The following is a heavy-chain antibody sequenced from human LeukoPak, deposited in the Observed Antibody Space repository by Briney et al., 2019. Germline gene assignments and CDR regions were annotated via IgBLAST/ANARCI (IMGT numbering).Heavy chain of an antibody. CDR1: GFTFSSYT. J-gene: IGHJ1*01. V-gene: IGHV3-21*01. Sequence: PGGSLRLSCVGSGFTFSSYTMNWVRQAPGKGLEWVSFISTSSSYIYYADSVKGRFTVSRDNAENSLSLQMHSLRAEDTAVYYCATGPTYCGGECYTEYFQHWGQGALVTVSS. CDR3: ATGPTYCGGECYTEYFQH. D-gene: IGHD2-21*01. CDR2: ISTSSSYI.